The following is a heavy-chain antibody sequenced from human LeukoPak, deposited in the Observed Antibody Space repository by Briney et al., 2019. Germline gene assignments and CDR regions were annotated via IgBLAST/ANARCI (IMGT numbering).Heavy chain of an antibody. J-gene: IGHJ4*02. Sequence: GGSLRLSGASSGFTFSSYGMSCVLQSPGKGLECVSAISGSGCSTYYADSVKGRFTISIDNSKNTLYLQMKSLRAEDTAVYYCAKGSGEQWLVEFDYWGQGTLVTVSS. CDR2: ISGSGCST. CDR1: GFTFSSYG. V-gene: IGHV3-23*01. CDR3: AKGSGEQWLVEFDY. D-gene: IGHD6-19*01.